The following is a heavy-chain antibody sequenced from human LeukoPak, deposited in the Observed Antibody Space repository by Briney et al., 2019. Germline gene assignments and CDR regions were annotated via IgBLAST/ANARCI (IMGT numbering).Heavy chain of an antibody. CDR1: GGSISSSSYY. CDR3: ARDLAGTTGADWFDP. V-gene: IGHV4-39*07. D-gene: IGHD1-1*01. CDR2: IYYSGST. Sequence: SETLSLTCTVSGGSISSSSYYWGWIRQPPGKGLEWIGSIYYSGSTYYNPSLKSRVTISVDTSKNQFSLKLSSVTAADTAVYYCARDLAGTTGADWFDPWGQGTLVTVSS. J-gene: IGHJ5*02.